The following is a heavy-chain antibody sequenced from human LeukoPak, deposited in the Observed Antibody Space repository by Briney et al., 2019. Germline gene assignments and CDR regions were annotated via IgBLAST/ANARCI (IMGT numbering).Heavy chain of an antibody. V-gene: IGHV3-21*01. Sequence: GGSLRLSCAASGFTFSSYSMNWVRQAPGKGLEWVSSISSSSSYIYYADSVKGRFTISRDNAKNSLYLQMNSLRAEDTAVYYCARADCGGDCYRYYYYGMDVWGQGTTVTVSS. D-gene: IGHD2-21*02. CDR1: GFTFSSYS. CDR2: ISSSSSYI. J-gene: IGHJ6*02. CDR3: ARADCGGDCYRYYYYGMDV.